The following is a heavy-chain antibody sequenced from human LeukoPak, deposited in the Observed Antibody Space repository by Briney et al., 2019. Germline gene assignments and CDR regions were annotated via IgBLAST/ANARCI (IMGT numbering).Heavy chain of an antibody. CDR1: GFTFSTYT. Sequence: GGSLRLSCAASGFTFSTYTMNWVRQAPGKGLECVSSISSSLTYIYYADSVKGRFTISRDNAKNSLFLQMNSLRAEDTAVYYCARDRSGSYFGYWGQGTLVTVSS. CDR2: ISSSLTYI. V-gene: IGHV3-21*01. D-gene: IGHD1-26*01. CDR3: ARDRSGSYFGY. J-gene: IGHJ4*02.